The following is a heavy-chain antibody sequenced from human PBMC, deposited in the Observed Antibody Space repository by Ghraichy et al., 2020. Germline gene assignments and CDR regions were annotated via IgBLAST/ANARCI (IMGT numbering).Heavy chain of an antibody. V-gene: IGHV3-21*01. CDR1: GFTFSSYS. CDR3: AREHSSSSHPLYYYYYYYMDV. Sequence: GGSLRLSCAASGFTFSSYSMNWVRQAPGKGLEWVSSISSSSSYIYYADSVKGRFTISRDNAKNSLYLQMNSLRAEDTAVYYCAREHSSSSHPLYYYYYYYMDVWGKGTTVTVSS. D-gene: IGHD6-6*01. CDR2: ISSSSSYI. J-gene: IGHJ6*03.